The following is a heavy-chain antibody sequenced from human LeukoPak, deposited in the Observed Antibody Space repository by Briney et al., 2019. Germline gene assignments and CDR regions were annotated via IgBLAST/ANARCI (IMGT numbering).Heavy chain of an antibody. CDR1: GFTFSSYG. J-gene: IGHJ4*02. D-gene: IGHD6-19*01. Sequence: GGSLRLSCAASGFTFSSYGMHWVRQAPGKGLEWVAVIWYDGSNKYYADSVKGRFTISRDNSKNTLYLQMNSLRAEDTAVYYCARTSSDWYYSDYWGQGTLVTVSS. CDR2: IWYDGSNK. V-gene: IGHV3-33*01. CDR3: ARTSSDWYYSDY.